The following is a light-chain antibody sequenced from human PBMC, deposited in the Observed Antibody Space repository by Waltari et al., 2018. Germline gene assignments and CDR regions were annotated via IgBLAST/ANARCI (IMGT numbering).Light chain of an antibody. CDR2: AAS. J-gene: IGKJ3*01. CDR3: QLSYSTPEFT. CDR1: QSISSY. V-gene: IGKV1-39*01. Sequence: DIQMTQSPSSLSASVGDRVTITCRASQSISSYLNWYQQKPVQAPKLLIYAASSLQSGVPSRFSGSGSGTEFTLTISSLKPEDIATYYCQLSYSTPEFTIGPGTKVDI.